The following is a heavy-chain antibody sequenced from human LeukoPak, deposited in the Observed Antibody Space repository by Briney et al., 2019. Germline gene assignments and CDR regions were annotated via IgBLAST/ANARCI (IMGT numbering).Heavy chain of an antibody. J-gene: IGHJ6*03. CDR1: KSTFSRYA. D-gene: IGHD6-25*01. Sequence: ASVKVSCKASKSTFSRYAISWVRQAPGQGLEWMGGIIPIFGTANYAQKFQGRVTMTRDTSTSTVYMELNSLRSDDTAVYHCARALPHVRSGYYYYYMDVWGKGTTVTISS. CDR3: ARALPHVRSGYYYYYMDV. V-gene: IGHV1-69*05. CDR2: IIPIFGTA.